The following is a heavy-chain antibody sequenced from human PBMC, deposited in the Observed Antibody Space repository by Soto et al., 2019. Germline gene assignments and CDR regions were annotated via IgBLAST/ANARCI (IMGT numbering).Heavy chain of an antibody. V-gene: IGHV3-23*01. Sequence: GGSLRLSCAASGFSISTNAMYWVRQAPGKGLEWVSGISERGDTTHYADSVKGRFTISRDTSKNTLYLQLNTLRADDTAVYYCAKDKTGTTYFDYWGQGILVTVSS. J-gene: IGHJ4*02. CDR1: GFSISTNA. D-gene: IGHD1-1*01. CDR3: AKDKTGTTYFDY. CDR2: ISERGDTT.